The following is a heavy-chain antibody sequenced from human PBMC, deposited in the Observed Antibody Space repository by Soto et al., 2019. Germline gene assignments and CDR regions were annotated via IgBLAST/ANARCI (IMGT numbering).Heavy chain of an antibody. J-gene: IGHJ4*02. D-gene: IGHD5-12*01. V-gene: IGHV3-66*01. CDR2: IYSGGST. CDR1: GFTVSSNY. CDR3: ARGAYSGYFYFDY. Sequence: GGSLRLSCAASGFTVSSNYMSWVRQAPGKGLEWVSVIYSGGSTYYADSVKGRFTISRDNSKNTLYLQMNSLRAEDTAVYYCARGAYSGYFYFDYWGQGTLVTVSS.